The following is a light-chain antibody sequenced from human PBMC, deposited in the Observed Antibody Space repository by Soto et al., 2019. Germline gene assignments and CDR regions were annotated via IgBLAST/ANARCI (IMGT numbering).Light chain of an antibody. CDR3: QYWDDYSWT. J-gene: IGKJ1*01. CDR2: KAS. Sequence: DIQMTQSPSTLSACVGDRVNITCRASQSITDWLAWYQQKPGKAPKFLIYKASNLEGGVPSRFSGSGSGTEFTLTISSVQPDDFATYYCQYWDDYSWTFGQGTKVEIK. CDR1: QSITDW. V-gene: IGKV1-5*03.